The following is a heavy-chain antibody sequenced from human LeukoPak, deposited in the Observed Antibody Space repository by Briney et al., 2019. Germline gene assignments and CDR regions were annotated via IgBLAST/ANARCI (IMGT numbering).Heavy chain of an antibody. CDR3: TTVGLSGYYDGNGYYYFDY. J-gene: IGHJ4*02. Sequence: KPGGSLSLSCAASGFTFNNAWMSWVRQARGQGLEWVGRIKSKSNGGTTDYTAPVKGRFTISRDDSKDTLYLQMNSLKTEDTALYYCTTVGLSGYYDGNGYYYFDYWGQGTLVTVSS. V-gene: IGHV3-15*01. CDR1: GFTFNNAW. D-gene: IGHD3-22*01. CDR2: IKSKSNGGTT.